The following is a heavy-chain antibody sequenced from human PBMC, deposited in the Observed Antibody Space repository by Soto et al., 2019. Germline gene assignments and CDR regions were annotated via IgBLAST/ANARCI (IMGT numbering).Heavy chain of an antibody. CDR1: GFTFNSYW. CDR3: ARSTRGFLEYWTDY. J-gene: IGHJ4*02. Sequence: GGSLRLSCAASGFTFNSYWMTWVRQAPGKGLEWVATMDQDGSDKYYVDSVKGRFTISRDNAKNSLYLQMNSLTAEDTAVYYCARSTRGFLEYWTDYWGQGTLVTVS. V-gene: IGHV3-7*03. CDR2: MDQDGSDK. D-gene: IGHD3-3*01.